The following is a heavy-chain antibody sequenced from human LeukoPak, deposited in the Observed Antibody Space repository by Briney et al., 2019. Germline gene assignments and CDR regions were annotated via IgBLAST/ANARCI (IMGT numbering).Heavy chain of an antibody. Sequence: RAGGSLRLSCAASGFTFSDYYMSWIRQAPGKGLEWVSYISSSGSTIYYADSVKGRFTISRDNAKNSLYLQMNSLRAEDTAVYYCARDGYCSSTSCYASVAGDSYWGQGTLVTVSS. CDR3: ARDGYCSSTSCYASVAGDSY. J-gene: IGHJ4*02. CDR1: GFTFSDYY. CDR2: ISSSGSTI. D-gene: IGHD2-2*03. V-gene: IGHV3-11*01.